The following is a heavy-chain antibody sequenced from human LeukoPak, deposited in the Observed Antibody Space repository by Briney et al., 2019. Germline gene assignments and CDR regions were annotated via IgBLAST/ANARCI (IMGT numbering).Heavy chain of an antibody. CDR2: ISGSASDT. D-gene: IGHD6-19*01. V-gene: IGHV3-23*01. Sequence: PGGSLRLSCAASGFAFSSCAMSWVRQTPGKGPEWLSAISGSASDTYYADSLRGRFTISRDNSKNMVFLQMDNLRAEDTAIYYCARAPRYSSGWYFDYWGQGTLVTVSS. CDR3: ARAPRYSSGWYFDY. J-gene: IGHJ4*02. CDR1: GFAFSSCA.